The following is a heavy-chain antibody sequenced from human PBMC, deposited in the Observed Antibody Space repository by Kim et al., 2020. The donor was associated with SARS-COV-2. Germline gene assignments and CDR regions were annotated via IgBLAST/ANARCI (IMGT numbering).Heavy chain of an antibody. Sequence: SETLSLTCTVSGDSIDGYYWNWIRQPAGKRLEWIGRVYTSGTTNYNPSLRSRVTMSVDTSKKQFSLHLRSVTASDAAVYYCAIAYYGDYIDYWGQGTLVTVSS. V-gene: IGHV4-4*07. CDR2: VYTSGTT. CDR1: GDSIDGYY. D-gene: IGHD3-3*01. CDR3: AIAYYGDYIDY. J-gene: IGHJ4*02.